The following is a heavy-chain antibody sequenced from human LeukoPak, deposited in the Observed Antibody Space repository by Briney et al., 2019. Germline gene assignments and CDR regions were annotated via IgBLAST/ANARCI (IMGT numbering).Heavy chain of an antibody. D-gene: IGHD2-2*03. CDR3: ARDAPVWMKDDAFDI. CDR1: GYTFTSYG. V-gene: IGHV1-18*01. CDR2: ISAYNGNT. J-gene: IGHJ3*02. Sequence: ASVKVSCKASGYTFTSYGISWVRQAPGQGLEWMGWISAYNGNTNYAQKLQGRVTMTTVTSTSTAYMELRSLRSDDTAVYYCARDAPVWMKDDAFDIWGQGTMVTVSS.